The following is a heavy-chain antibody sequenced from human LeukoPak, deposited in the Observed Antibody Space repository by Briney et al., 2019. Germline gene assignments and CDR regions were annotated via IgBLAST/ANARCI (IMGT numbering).Heavy chain of an antibody. J-gene: IGHJ3*02. D-gene: IGHD3-16*02. V-gene: IGHV3-23*01. CDR3: ARVPAGVIGMKDAFDI. CDR2: ISGSGLST. CDR1: GFTFSSYA. Sequence: PGGSLRLSCAASGFTFSSYAMSWVRQAPGKGLEWVSSISGSGLSTYYADSVKGRFTISRHNAKNSLYLQMNSLRAEDTAVYYCARVPAGVIGMKDAFDIWGRGTMVTVSS.